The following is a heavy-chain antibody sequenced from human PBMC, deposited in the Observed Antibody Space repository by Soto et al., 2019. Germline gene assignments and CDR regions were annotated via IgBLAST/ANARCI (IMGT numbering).Heavy chain of an antibody. D-gene: IGHD4-17*01. CDR2: IYYSGST. CDR3: ARLRERGGVYGDYESVAFDI. Sequence: SETLSLTCTVSGGSISSYYWSWIRQPPGKGLEWIGYIYYSGSTNYNPSLKSRVTISVDTSKNQFSLKLSSVTAADTAVYYCARLRERGGVYGDYESVAFDIWGRGTMVTVSS. V-gene: IGHV4-59*08. J-gene: IGHJ3*02. CDR1: GGSISSYY.